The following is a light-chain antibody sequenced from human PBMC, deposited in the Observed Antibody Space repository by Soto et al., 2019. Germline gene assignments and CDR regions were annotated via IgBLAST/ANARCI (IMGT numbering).Light chain of an antibody. V-gene: IGKV3D-15*01. J-gene: IGKJ4*01. Sequence: EIVMTQSPGTLSVSPGERATLSCRASQSVSINLAWNQQKPGQAPRLLIYDASTRATGIPARFSGSGSGTEFTLTISSLQSKDFAVYYCQQYNNWHPLTFGGGTKVEIK. CDR1: QSVSIN. CDR2: DAS. CDR3: QQYNNWHPLT.